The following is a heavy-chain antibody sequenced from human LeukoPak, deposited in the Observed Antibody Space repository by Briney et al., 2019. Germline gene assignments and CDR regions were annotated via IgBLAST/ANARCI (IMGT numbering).Heavy chain of an antibody. J-gene: IGHJ4*02. CDR3: AKDTEVRYCSGGSCYGTSIYYFDY. CDR2: ISWNSGSI. D-gene: IGHD2-15*01. V-gene: IGHV3-9*01. CDR1: GFTFDDYA. Sequence: GGSLRLSCAASGFTFDDYAMHWVRQAPGKGLEWVSGISWNSGSIGYADSVKGRFTISRDNAKNSLYLQMNSLRAEDTALYYCAKDTEVRYCSGGSCYGTSIYYFDYWGQGTLVTVSS.